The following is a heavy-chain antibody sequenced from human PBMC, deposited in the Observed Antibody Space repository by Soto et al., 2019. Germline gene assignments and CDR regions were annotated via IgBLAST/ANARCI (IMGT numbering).Heavy chain of an antibody. CDR2: INPSGGGT. Sequence: ASVKVTCKASGYTFTSYYMHWVRQAPGQGLEWMGIINPSGGGTSYAQKFQGRVTMTRDTSTSTVYMELSSLRAEDTAMYYCARRAVAGNFDYWGQGTLVTVSS. J-gene: IGHJ4*02. CDR3: ARRAVAGNFDY. V-gene: IGHV1-46*01. CDR1: GYTFTSYY. D-gene: IGHD6-19*01.